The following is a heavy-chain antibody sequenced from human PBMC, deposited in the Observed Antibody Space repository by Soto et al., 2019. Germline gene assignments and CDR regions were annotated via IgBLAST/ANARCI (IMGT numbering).Heavy chain of an antibody. CDR3: ARSGITIFGVADY. CDR2: IYYSGST. D-gene: IGHD3-3*01. Sequence: SETLSLTCAVSGGSISSGDYYWSWIRQPPGKGLECIVYIYYSGSTYYNPSLKSRVTISVDTSKNQFSLKLSSVTAADTAVYYCARSGITIFGVADYWGQGTLVTVSS. CDR1: GGSISSGDYY. J-gene: IGHJ4*02. V-gene: IGHV4-30-4*01.